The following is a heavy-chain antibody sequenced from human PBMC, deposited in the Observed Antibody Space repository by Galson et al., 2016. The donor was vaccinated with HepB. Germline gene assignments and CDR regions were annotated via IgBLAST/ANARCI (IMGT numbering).Heavy chain of an antibody. CDR3: ARRSAPLGNFDI. CDR2: TYYRSKWYN. D-gene: IGHD2-15*01. J-gene: IGHJ3*02. CDR1: GDSVSTNIAS. Sequence: CAISGDSVSTNIASWNWIRQSPSRGLEWLGRTYYRSKWYNEYALSVRSRITITPDTSKNQFSLQLNSVTPEDTAVYFCARRSAPLGNFDIWGQGTAVTGSS. V-gene: IGHV6-1*01.